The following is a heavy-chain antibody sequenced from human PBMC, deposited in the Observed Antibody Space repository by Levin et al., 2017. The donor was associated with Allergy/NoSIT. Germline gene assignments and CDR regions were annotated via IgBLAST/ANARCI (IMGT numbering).Heavy chain of an antibody. D-gene: IGHD2-8*01. J-gene: IGHJ5*02. CDR1: GGSISSSSYY. CDR2: IYYSGST. V-gene: IGHV4-39*07. Sequence: SETLSLTCTVSGGSISSSSYYWGWIRQPPGKGLEWIGSIYYSGSTYYNPSLKSRVTISVDTSKNQFSLKLSSVTAADTAVYYCAREIPDIVLMVYAIGWFDPWGQGTLVTVSS. CDR3: AREIPDIVLMVYAIGWFDP.